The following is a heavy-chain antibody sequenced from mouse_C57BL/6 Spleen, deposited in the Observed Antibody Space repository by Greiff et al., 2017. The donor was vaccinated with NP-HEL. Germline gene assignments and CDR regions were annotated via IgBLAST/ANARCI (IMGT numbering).Heavy chain of an antibody. CDR1: GYTFTDYY. CDR2: INPNNGGT. Sequence: EVQLQQSGPELVKPGASVKISCKASGYTFTDYYMNWVKQSHGKSLEWIGDINPNNGGTSYNQKFKGKATLTVDKSSSTAYMELRSLTSEDSAVYYCARGGHGSSYGYFDYWGQGTTLTVSS. V-gene: IGHV1-26*01. J-gene: IGHJ2*01. CDR3: ARGGHGSSYGYFDY. D-gene: IGHD1-1*01.